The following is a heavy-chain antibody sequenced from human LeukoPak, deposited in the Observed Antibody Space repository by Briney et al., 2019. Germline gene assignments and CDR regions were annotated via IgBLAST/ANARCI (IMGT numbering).Heavy chain of an antibody. V-gene: IGHV3-21*01. J-gene: IGHJ4*02. D-gene: IGHD6-13*01. CDR2: ISSSSTYI. CDR1: GFTFSDHW. CDR3: ARVAEAAAFDY. Sequence: GGSLRLSCAASGFTFSDHWMNWVRQAPGKGLEWVSSISSSSTYIYYADSVKGRFTISRDNAKNSLYLQMNSLRADDTAVYYCARVAEAAAFDYWGQGTLVTVSS.